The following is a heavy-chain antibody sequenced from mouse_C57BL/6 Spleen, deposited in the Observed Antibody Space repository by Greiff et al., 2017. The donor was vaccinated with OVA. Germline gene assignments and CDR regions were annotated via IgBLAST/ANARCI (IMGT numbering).Heavy chain of an antibody. CDR1: GYTFTSYW. CDR3: AREGYYYGSSSY. D-gene: IGHD1-1*01. J-gene: IGHJ2*01. Sequence: VQLQQPGAELVRPGSSVKLSCKASGYTFTSYWMDWVKQRPGQGLEWIGNIYPSDSETHYNQKFKDKATLTVDKSSSTAYMQLSSLTSEDSAVYYCAREGYYYGSSSYWGQGTTLTVSS. V-gene: IGHV1-61*01. CDR2: IYPSDSET.